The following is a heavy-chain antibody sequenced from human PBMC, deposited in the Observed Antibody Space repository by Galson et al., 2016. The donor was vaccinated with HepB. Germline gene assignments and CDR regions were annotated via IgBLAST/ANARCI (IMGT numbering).Heavy chain of an antibody. J-gene: IGHJ3*02. CDR1: GFSLNTLGMR. D-gene: IGHD3-9*01. Sequence: PALVTPTQTLTLTCSFSGFSLNTLGMRVSWIRQPPGKHLEWLARIDWDDDTFYRTSLTTRLAIIQDTSKNQVLLIMTNMDPEDTATYYCEQSYDTDWYYAFDIWGQVTMVTVSS. V-gene: IGHV2-70*04. CDR2: IDWDDDT. CDR3: EQSYDTDWYYAFDI.